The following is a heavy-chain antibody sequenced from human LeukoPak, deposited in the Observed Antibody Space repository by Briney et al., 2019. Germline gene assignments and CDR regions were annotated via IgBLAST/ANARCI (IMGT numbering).Heavy chain of an antibody. CDR2: IYYSGST. V-gene: IGHV4-59*08. D-gene: IGHD3-22*01. CDR3: ARHDYYDSSGYYLGDAFDI. Sequence: KASETLSLTCTVSGGSISSYYWSWIRQPPGKGLEWIGYIYYSGSTNYNPSLKSRVTISVDTSKNQFSLKLSSVTAADTAVYYCARHDYYDSSGYYLGDAFDIWGQGTTVTVSS. CDR1: GGSISSYY. J-gene: IGHJ3*02.